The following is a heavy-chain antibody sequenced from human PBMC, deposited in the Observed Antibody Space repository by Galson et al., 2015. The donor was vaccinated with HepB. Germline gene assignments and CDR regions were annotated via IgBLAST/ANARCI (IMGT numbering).Heavy chain of an antibody. CDR2: IIPIFGTA. V-gene: IGHV1-69*13. CDR1: GGTFSSYA. CDR3: ARGIAVAGFDY. Sequence: SVKVSCKASGGTFSSYAISWVRQAPGQGLEWMGGIIPIFGTANYAQKFQGGVTITADESTSTAYMELISLRSEDTAVYYCARGIAVAGFDYWGQGTLVTVSS. D-gene: IGHD6-19*01. J-gene: IGHJ4*02.